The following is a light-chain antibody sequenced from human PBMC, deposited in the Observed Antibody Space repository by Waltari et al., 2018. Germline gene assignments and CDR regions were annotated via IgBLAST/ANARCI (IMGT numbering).Light chain of an antibody. CDR1: QTIRSY. CDR3: QQSSSTPPWT. Sequence: DIQMTQSPSSLSASVVDRVTITCRASQTIRSYLNWYQQKPGKAPHLLIYTASSLQSGVPSRCSGSGSGTDFTLTISSLQPEDFATYYCQQSSSTPPWTFGQGTKVEIK. CDR2: TAS. V-gene: IGKV1-39*01. J-gene: IGKJ1*01.